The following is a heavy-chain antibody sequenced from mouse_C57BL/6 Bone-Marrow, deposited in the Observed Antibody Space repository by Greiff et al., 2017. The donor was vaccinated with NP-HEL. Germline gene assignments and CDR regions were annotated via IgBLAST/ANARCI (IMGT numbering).Heavy chain of an antibody. CDR3: ARGGYLGYFDG. J-gene: IGHJ1*03. V-gene: IGHV1-61*01. CDR2: IYPSDSET. CDR1: GYTFTSYW. Sequence: VQLQQPGAELVRPGSSVKLSCKASGYTFTSYWMDWVKQRPGQGLEWIGNIYPSDSETHYTQKFKDKATLTVDKSSSTAYLQLSSLTSEDSAVYYSARGGYLGYFDGWGTGTTVTVSS.